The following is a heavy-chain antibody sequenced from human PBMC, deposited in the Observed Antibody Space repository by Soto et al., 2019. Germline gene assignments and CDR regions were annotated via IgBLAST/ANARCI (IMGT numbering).Heavy chain of an antibody. Sequence: PGGSLRLSCAASVFTFSNAWMSCVRHSPGKGLEWVGRIKSKTDGGTTDYAAPVKGRFTISRDDSKNTLYLQMNSLKTEDTAVYYCTTDRANTYYYGSGSYGYGGQGNLVPVYS. V-gene: IGHV3-15*01. J-gene: IGHJ4*02. D-gene: IGHD3-10*01. CDR3: TTDRANTYYYGSGSYGY. CDR2: IKSKTDGGTT. CDR1: VFTFSNAW.